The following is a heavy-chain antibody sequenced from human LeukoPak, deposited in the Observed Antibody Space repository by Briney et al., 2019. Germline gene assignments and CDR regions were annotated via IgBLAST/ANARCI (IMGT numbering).Heavy chain of an antibody. V-gene: IGHV3-30*04. J-gene: IGHJ6*03. CDR3: ARPGQTYYYYYMDV. Sequence: GRSLRLSCAASGFTLSSYAMHWVRQAPGKGLEWVAVISYDGSNKYYADSVKGRFTISRDNSKNTLYLQMNSLRAEDTAVYYCARPGQTYYYYYMDVWGKGTTVTVSS. CDR2: ISYDGSNK. D-gene: IGHD3-10*01. CDR1: GFTLSSYA.